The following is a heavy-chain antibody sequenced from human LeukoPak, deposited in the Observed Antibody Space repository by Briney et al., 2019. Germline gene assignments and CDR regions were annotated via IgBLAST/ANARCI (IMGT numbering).Heavy chain of an antibody. CDR2: ISSNGGST. V-gene: IGHV3-64D*06. D-gene: IGHD6-13*01. CDR3: VKDGVIAAAATLHFDY. CDR1: GFTFSSYA. J-gene: IGHJ4*02. Sequence: GGPLRLSCSASGFTFSSYAMHWVRQAPGKGLEYVSAISSNGGSTYYADSVKGRFTISRDNSKNTLYLQMSSLRAEDTAVYYCVKDGVIAAAATLHFDYWGQGTLVTVSS.